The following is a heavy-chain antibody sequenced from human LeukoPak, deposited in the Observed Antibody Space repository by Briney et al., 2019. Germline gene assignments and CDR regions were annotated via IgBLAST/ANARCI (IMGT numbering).Heavy chain of an antibody. Sequence: ASVKVSCKASGYTFTSYGISWVRQAPGQGLEWMGWISAYNGNTNYAQKLQGRVTMTTDTSTSTAYMELSRLRSDDTAVYYCAREQASGYDSYFDYWGQGTLVTVSS. V-gene: IGHV1-18*01. D-gene: IGHD5-12*01. CDR2: ISAYNGNT. J-gene: IGHJ4*02. CDR1: GYTFTSYG. CDR3: AREQASGYDSYFDY.